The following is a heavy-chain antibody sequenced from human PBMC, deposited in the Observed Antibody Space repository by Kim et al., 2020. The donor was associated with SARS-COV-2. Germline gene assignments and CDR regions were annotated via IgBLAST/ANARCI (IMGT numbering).Heavy chain of an antibody. V-gene: IGHV3-9*01. CDR3: VKVGPGDTIGAFDI. Sequence: ADSVKGRFTISRDNTKNSLYLQMKRLRGEDTAFYYCVKVGPGDTIGAFDIWGQGTMVTVSS. D-gene: IGHD3-16*01. J-gene: IGHJ3*02.